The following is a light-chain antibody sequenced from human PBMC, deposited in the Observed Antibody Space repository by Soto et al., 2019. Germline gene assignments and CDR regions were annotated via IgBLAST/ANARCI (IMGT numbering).Light chain of an antibody. CDR1: SSNIGAGYP. Sequence: QSVLAQPPSVSGAPGQRVTIYCTGTSSNIGAGYPVHWYQQLPGTAPKLLIFGNSNRPSGVPDRFSASRSGLAITGLRAEDEADYYCQSYNSCLSAYVFGARTKVTVL. V-gene: IGLV1-40*01. CDR3: QSYNSCLSAYV. CDR2: GNS. J-gene: IGLJ1*01.